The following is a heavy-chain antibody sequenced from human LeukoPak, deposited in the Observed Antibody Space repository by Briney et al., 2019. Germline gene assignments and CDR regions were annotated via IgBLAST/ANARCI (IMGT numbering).Heavy chain of an antibody. D-gene: IGHD4-17*01. J-gene: IGHJ5*02. CDR3: ARAGYGEKNWFDP. Sequence: PSETPSLTCAVYGGSFSGYYWSWIRQPPGKGLEWIGEINHSGSTNYNPSLKSRVTISVDTSKNQFSLKLSSVTAADTAVYYCARAGYGEKNWFDPWGQGTLVTVSS. V-gene: IGHV4-34*01. CDR2: INHSGST. CDR1: GGSFSGYY.